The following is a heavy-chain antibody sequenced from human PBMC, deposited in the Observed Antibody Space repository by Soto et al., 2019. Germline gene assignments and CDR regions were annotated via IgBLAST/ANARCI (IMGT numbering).Heavy chain of an antibody. J-gene: IGHJ6*02. V-gene: IGHV3-30*18. CDR1: GFTFSSYG. Sequence: PGGSLRHSWATSGFTFSSYGMHRVRQAPGKGLEWVAVIPYDGSNKYYADSVKGRVTISRDNSKNTLYLQMNSLRAEDTAVYYCANPGGFCYGIEYSGMYVWGLGATLPVSS. CDR2: IPYDGSNK. D-gene: IGHD3-10*01. CDR3: ANPGGFCYGIEYSGMYV.